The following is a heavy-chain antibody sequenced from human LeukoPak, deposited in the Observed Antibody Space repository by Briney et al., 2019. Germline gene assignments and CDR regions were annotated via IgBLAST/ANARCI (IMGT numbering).Heavy chain of an antibody. V-gene: IGHV5-51*01. D-gene: IGHD3-9*01. J-gene: IGHJ4*02. CDR3: ATSSVRY. CDR1: GYTFSDYW. Sequence: GESLKISCRVSGYTFSDYWIGWVRQLPEKGLDWMGIIYPYNSETRYNPSFQGQVTISVDMSISTTYLQWDSLKAPDTAIYYCATSSVRYWGQGTLVTVSS. CDR2: IYPYNSET.